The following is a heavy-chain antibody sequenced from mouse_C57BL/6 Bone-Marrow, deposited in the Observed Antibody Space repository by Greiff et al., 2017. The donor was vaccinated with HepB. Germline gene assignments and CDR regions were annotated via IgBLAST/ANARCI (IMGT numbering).Heavy chain of an antibody. V-gene: IGHV5-12*01. CDR1: GFTFSDYY. Sequence: DVMLVESGGGLVQPGGSLKLSCAASGFTFSDYYMYWVRQTPEKRLEWVAYISNGGGSTYYPDTVKGRFTISRDNATNTLYLQMSRLKSEDTAMYYCARHRITTVGDYFDYWGQGTTLTVSS. CDR3: ARHRITTVGDYFDY. D-gene: IGHD1-1*01. CDR2: ISNGGGST. J-gene: IGHJ2*01.